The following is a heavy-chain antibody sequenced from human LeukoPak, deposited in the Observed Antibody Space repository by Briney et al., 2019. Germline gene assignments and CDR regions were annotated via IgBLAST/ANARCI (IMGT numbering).Heavy chain of an antibody. CDR1: GFTFSSYA. J-gene: IGHJ5*02. V-gene: IGHV3-30*04. D-gene: IGHD3-22*01. Sequence: PGGSLRLSCAASGFTFSSYAMHWVRQAPGKGLEWVAVISYDGSNKYYADSVKGRFTISRDNSKNTLYLQMNSLRAEDTAVYYCARGDDNSWFDPWGQGTLVTVSS. CDR3: ARGDDNSWFDP. CDR2: ISYDGSNK.